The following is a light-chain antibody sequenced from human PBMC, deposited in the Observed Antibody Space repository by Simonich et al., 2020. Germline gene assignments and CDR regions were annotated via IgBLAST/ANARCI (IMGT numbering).Light chain of an antibody. Sequence: DIVMTQSPDSLAVSLGERATINCKSSQSVLYSSKHKNYLAWYQQKPGQPPKLLIYWASNRESGVPDRFSGSGSGTDFTLTVSSLQAEDVAVYYCQQYYSTPYTFGQGTKLEIK. V-gene: IGKV4-1*01. CDR1: QSVLYSSKHKNY. CDR3: QQYYSTPYT. J-gene: IGKJ2*01. CDR2: WAS.